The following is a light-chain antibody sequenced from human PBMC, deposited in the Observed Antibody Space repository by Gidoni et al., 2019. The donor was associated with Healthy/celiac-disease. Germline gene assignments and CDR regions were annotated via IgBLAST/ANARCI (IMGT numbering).Light chain of an antibody. J-gene: IGKJ1*01. Sequence: DIQLTQSPSFLSASVGDRVTITCRASQGISSYLAWYQQKPGKAPKLLIYAASTLQSGGPSRFSGSGSGTEFTLTISSLQPEDFATYYCQQLKKFGQGTKVEIK. CDR1: QGISSY. CDR3: QQLKK. CDR2: AAS. V-gene: IGKV1-9*01.